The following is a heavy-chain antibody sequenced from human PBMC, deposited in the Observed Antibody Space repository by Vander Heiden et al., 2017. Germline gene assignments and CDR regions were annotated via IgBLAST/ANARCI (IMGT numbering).Heavy chain of an antibody. J-gene: IGHJ4*02. V-gene: IGHV1-58*01. D-gene: IGHD5-18*01. Sequence: QMQLVQSGPEVKKPGTSVKVSCKASGFTFTSCAVQWVRQARGQRLEWIGWIVVGSGNTNYAQKFQERVTITRDMSTSTAYMELSSLRSEDTAVYYCAADTAMVTKDYWGQGTLVTVSS. CDR3: AADTAMVTKDY. CDR1: GFTFTSCA. CDR2: IVVGSGNT.